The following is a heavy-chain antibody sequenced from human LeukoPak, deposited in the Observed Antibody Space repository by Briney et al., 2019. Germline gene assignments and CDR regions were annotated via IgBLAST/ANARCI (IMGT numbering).Heavy chain of an antibody. D-gene: IGHD4-17*01. CDR3: ARDRTVPTREGAFDI. CDR1: GYTFSDYY. Sequence: PGGSLRLSRAASGYTFSDYYRSWMRHAPGKGLERVSYISSSSRYTNYADSVKGRFTISRDNAKNSLYLQMNSLRAEDTAVYYCARDRTVPTREGAFDIWGQGTMVTVSS. J-gene: IGHJ3*02. CDR2: ISSSSRYT. V-gene: IGHV3-11*06.